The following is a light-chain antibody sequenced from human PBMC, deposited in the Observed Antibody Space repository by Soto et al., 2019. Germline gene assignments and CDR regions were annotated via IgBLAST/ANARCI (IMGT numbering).Light chain of an antibody. CDR1: SSDVGSYNL. Sequence: QSVLTQPASVSGSPGQSITISCTGTSSDVGSYNLVSWYQQHPGKAPKLMIYEVSKRPSGVSNRFSGSKSGNTASLTISGLQAEDEAEYYCCSYAGSYVFGTGTKVXVL. CDR3: CSYAGSYV. CDR2: EVS. V-gene: IGLV2-23*02. J-gene: IGLJ1*01.